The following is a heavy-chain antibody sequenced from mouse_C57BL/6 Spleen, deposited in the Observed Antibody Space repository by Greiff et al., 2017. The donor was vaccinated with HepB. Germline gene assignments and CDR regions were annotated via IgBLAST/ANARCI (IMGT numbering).Heavy chain of an antibody. J-gene: IGHJ4*01. CDR2: IDPEDGET. V-gene: IGHV14-2*01. CDR1: GFNIKDYY. CDR3: ALAQASPMDY. D-gene: IGHD3-2*02. Sequence: EVQLQQSGAELVKPGASVKLSCTASGFNIKDYYMHWVKQRTEQGLEWIGRIDPEDGETKDAPKFQGKATITADTSSNTAYLQLSSLTSEDTPVYYCALAQASPMDYWGQGTSVTVSS.